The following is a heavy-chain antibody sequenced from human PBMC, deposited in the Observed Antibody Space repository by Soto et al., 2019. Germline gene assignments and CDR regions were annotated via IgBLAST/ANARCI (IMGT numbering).Heavy chain of an antibody. CDR2: ISVSGDNT. V-gene: IGHV3-23*01. Sequence: EVQLLESGGGLVQPGGSLRLSCAASGFIFSTYAMTWVRQAPGKGLEWVSGISVSGDNTYYADSVKGRFTIYRDNSKNTVHLQMNRLGAEDTVVYYWTTDHRGSVPDCFDWWGQGSLLVVSS. J-gene: IGHJ4*02. CDR3: TTDHRGSVPDCFDW. D-gene: IGHD3-10*01. CDR1: GFIFSTYA.